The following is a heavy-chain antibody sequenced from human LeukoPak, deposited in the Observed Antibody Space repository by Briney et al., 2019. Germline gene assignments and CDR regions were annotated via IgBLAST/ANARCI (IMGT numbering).Heavy chain of an antibody. Sequence: SETLSLTCTVSGYSISRGYYWGWIRQPTGKGVEWIGTFHHRVSTFQTPSLKSRVPISLDTSKNQFSLKLSAVTAADTAVYYCAKAYSGTYPHEAFDIWGQGTMVTVSS. CDR1: GYSISRGYY. V-gene: IGHV4-38-2*02. CDR3: AKAYSGTYPHEAFDI. CDR2: FHHRVST. J-gene: IGHJ3*02. D-gene: IGHD1-26*01.